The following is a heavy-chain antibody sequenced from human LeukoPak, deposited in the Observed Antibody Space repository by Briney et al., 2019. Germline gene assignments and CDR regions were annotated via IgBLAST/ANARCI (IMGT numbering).Heavy chain of an antibody. V-gene: IGHV4-38-2*01. CDR3: ARLTREMATKHFDY. CDR1: GYSISSGYY. CDR2: IYHSGST. J-gene: IGHJ4*02. D-gene: IGHD5-24*01. Sequence: SETLSLTCADSGYSISSGYYWGWIRQPPGKGLEWIGSIYHSGSTYYNPSLKSRVTISVDTSKNQFSLKLSSVTAADTAVYYCARLTREMATKHFDYWGQGTLVTVSS.